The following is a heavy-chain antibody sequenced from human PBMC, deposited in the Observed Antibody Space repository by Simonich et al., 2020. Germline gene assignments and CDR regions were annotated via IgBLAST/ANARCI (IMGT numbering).Heavy chain of an antibody. Sequence: QVQLVQSGAEVKKPGASVKVSCKASGYTLTSYGISWVRQAPGQGLEWMGGISAYNGNTNNAQKLQGRVTMTTDTSTSTAYMELRSLRADDTAVYYCARASRGTWWYYYFDYWGQGTLVTVSS. J-gene: IGHJ4*02. CDR3: ARASRGTWWYYYFDY. D-gene: IGHD2-15*01. CDR2: ISAYNGNT. CDR1: GYTLTSYG. V-gene: IGHV1-18*01.